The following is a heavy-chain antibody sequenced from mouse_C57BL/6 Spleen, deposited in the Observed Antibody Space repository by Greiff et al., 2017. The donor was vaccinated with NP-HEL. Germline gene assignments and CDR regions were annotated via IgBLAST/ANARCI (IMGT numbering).Heavy chain of an antibody. J-gene: IGHJ1*03. V-gene: IGHV1-59*01. CDR3: ARGSNRYFDV. CDR2: IDPSDSYT. CDR1: GYTFTSYW. Sequence: VQLVESGAELVRPGTSVKLSCKASGYTFTSYWMHWVKQRPGQGLEWIGVIDPSDSYTNYNQKFKGKATLTVDTSSSTAYMQLSSLTSEDSAVYYCARGSNRYFDVWGTGTTVTVSS. D-gene: IGHD2-5*01.